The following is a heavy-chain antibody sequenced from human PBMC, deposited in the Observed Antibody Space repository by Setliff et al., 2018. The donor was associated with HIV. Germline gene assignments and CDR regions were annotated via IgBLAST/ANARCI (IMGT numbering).Heavy chain of an antibody. CDR3: ASSHTGYSSSSGAFDI. CDR1: GGSISSGAYY. J-gene: IGHJ3*02. Sequence: SETLSLTCTVSGGSISSGAYYWSWIRQHPGKGLEWIGYIYYSGSTYYNPSLKSRVTISVETSKNQVSLKLSSVTAADTAVYYCASSHTGYSSSSGAFDIWGQGTMVIVSS. V-gene: IGHV4-31*03. D-gene: IGHD6-6*01. CDR2: IYYSGST.